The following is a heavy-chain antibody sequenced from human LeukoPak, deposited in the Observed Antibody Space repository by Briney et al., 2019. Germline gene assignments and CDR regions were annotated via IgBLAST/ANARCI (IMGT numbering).Heavy chain of an antibody. Sequence: GGSLRLSCAASQFTFSTFGMHWVRQAPGKGLEWVAVIWYDGSSKYYADSVKGRFTISRDNSKNTLFLQMNSLRAEDTAVYYCARGITMVQGVTHYFDYWGQGTLVTVSS. CDR3: ARGITMVQGVTHYFDY. CDR1: QFTFSTFG. CDR2: IWYDGSSK. D-gene: IGHD3-10*01. V-gene: IGHV3-33*01. J-gene: IGHJ4*02.